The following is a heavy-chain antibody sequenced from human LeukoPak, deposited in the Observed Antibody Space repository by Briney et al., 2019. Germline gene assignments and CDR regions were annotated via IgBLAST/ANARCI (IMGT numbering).Heavy chain of an antibody. V-gene: IGHV4-39*01. Sequence: SETLSLTCTVSGGSISSSSYYWGWIRQPPGKGLEWIGSIYYSGSTYYNPSLKSRVTISVDTSKNQFSLKLSSVTAADTAVYYCARHSGGYDYYYYYMDVWGKGTTVTVSS. CDR2: IYYSGST. D-gene: IGHD5-12*01. J-gene: IGHJ6*03. CDR1: GGSISSSSYY. CDR3: ARHSGGYDYYYYYMDV.